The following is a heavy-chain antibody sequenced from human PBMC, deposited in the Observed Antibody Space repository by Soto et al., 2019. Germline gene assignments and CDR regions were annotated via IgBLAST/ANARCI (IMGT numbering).Heavy chain of an antibody. J-gene: IGHJ4*02. CDR3: ARRLGLLVTPIPGY. D-gene: IGHD2-21*02. V-gene: IGHV1-2*02. CDR1: GYTFTGYH. CDR2: INPNSGVT. Sequence: AAVKVSFKASGYTFTGYHMHWLRQAPGQGREWMGLINPNSGVTIYAQKFRGRVIMTRETPITTAYMELSRLTSDDTAVYYCARRLGLLVTPIPGYWGQGTLVTVSS.